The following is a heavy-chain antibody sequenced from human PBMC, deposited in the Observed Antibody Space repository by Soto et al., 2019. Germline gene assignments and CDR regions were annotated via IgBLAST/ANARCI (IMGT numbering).Heavy chain of an antibody. V-gene: IGHV1-2*02. Sequence: QVQLVQSGAEVKKPGASVKVSCKASGYTFTGYYMHLVRQAPGQGLEWMGWINPNSGGTNYAQKFQGGVTMTGDPPISTAYMELSRLRSDDTAVYYCARGAYSSGWYRVDYWGQGTLVTVSS. CDR2: INPNSGGT. CDR3: ARGAYSSGWYRVDY. J-gene: IGHJ4*02. D-gene: IGHD6-19*01. CDR1: GYTFTGYY.